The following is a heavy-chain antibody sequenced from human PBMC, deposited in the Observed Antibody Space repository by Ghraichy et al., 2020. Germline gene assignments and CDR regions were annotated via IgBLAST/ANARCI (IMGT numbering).Heavy chain of an antibody. D-gene: IGHD2-21*01. CDR1: GFSFSSYA. Sequence: GGSLRLSCAASGFSFSSYAMSWVRQAPGKGLEWVGFFRSKPYGGTTEYAASVKGRFTISRDDSKSIAYLQMNSLKTEDTAVYYCTRGGGFIASDYWGQGTLVTVSS. V-gene: IGHV3-49*04. J-gene: IGHJ4*02. CDR3: TRGGGFIASDY. CDR2: FRSKPYGGTT.